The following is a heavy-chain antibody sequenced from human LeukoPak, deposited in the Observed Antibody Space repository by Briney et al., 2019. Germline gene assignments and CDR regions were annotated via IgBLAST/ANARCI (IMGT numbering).Heavy chain of an antibody. D-gene: IGHD6-13*01. Sequence: GGSLRLSCAASGFTFSDYYMSWIRQAPGKGLEWVPYISSSSSYTNYADSVKGRFTISRDNAKNSLYLQMNSLRAEDTAVYYCARSFAPTYSSSPYYFDYWGQGTLVTVSS. J-gene: IGHJ4*02. V-gene: IGHV3-11*03. CDR1: GFTFSDYY. CDR2: ISSSSSYT. CDR3: ARSFAPTYSSSPYYFDY.